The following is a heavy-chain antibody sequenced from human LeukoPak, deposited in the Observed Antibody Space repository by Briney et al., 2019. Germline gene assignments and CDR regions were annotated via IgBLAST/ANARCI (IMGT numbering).Heavy chain of an antibody. CDR1: GGSISSYY. V-gene: IGHV4-4*07. D-gene: IGHD3-22*01. J-gene: IGHJ3*02. CDR3: ARDPPVDSSGYYSDDAFDI. CDR2: IYTSGST. Sequence: SETLPLTCTVSGGSISSYYWSWIRQPAGKGLEWIGRIYTSGSTNYNPSLKSRVTMSVDTSKNQFSLKLSSVTAADTAVYYCARDPPVDSSGYYSDDAFDIWGQGTMVTVSS.